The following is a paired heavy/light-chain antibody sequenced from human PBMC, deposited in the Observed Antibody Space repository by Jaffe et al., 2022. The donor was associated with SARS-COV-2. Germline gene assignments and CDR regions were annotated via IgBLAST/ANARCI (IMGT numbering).Heavy chain of an antibody. CDR2: ISYDGSNK. D-gene: IGHD2-8*01. J-gene: IGHJ6*02. V-gene: IGHV3-30*18. CDR1: GFTFSSYG. Sequence: QVQVVESGGGVVQPGRSLRLSCAASGFTFSSYGMHWVRQAPGKGLEWVAVISYDGSNKYYVDSVKGRFTISRDNSKNTLSLQMNSLRTEDTAVYYCAKRPHYCTNGICYDSSYYYGMDVWGQGTTVTVSS. CDR3: AKRPHYCTNGICYDSSYYYGMDV.
Light chain of an antibody. CDR3: LLSYSGAGA. V-gene: IGLV7-46*01. CDR1: TGAVTSGHY. J-gene: IGLJ2*01. CDR2: DTS. Sequence: QAVVTQEPSLTVSPGGTVTLTCGSSTGAVTSGHYPYWFQQKPGQAPRTLIYDTSNKHSWTPARFSGSLLGGKAALTLSGAQPEDEAEYYCLLSYSGAGAFGGGTKLTVL.